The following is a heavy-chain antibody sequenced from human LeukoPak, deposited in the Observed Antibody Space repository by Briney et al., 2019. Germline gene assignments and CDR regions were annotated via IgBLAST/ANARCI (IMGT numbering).Heavy chain of an antibody. CDR3: ARDGSNWGHWFDP. Sequence: SETLSLTCTVSGYSISSGYYWAWIRQPPGKGLEWIGSIFHTGSTYHNPSLKSRVTISVDTSKNQFFLNLISVTAADTAVYYCARDGSNWGHWFDPWGQGTLVTVSS. V-gene: IGHV4-38-2*02. D-gene: IGHD6-13*01. J-gene: IGHJ5*02. CDR1: GYSISSGYY. CDR2: IFHTGST.